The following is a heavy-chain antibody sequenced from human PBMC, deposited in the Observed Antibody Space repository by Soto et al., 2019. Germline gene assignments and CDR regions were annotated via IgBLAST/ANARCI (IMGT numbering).Heavy chain of an antibody. J-gene: IGHJ6*02. V-gene: IGHV3-33*01. D-gene: IGHD3-3*01. CDR2: IWYDGSKK. CDR1: GFTFSSFG. CDR3: ARDASYYSLRSGYFPSRNGMDV. Sequence: QVQVVESGGGVVQPGRSLRLSCAASGFTFSSFGMHWVRQAPGKGLEWVSLIWYDGSKKSYGDSVKGRFTISRDNSRNTVYLQLNSLIADCTAVYYCARDASYYSLRSGYFPSRNGMDVWGQGTRVTVSS.